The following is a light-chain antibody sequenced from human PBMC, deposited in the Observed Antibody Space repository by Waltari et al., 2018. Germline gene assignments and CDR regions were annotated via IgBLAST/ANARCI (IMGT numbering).Light chain of an antibody. V-gene: IGLV2-14*01. CDR2: EVI. CDR3: SSFTTRSTYA. CDR1: SSDVGAFDS. Sequence: QSALTQPASVSGSPGQSITISCTGTSSDVGAFDSVSWYQQHPGKAPQLIIYEVIRRPSGMSGRFSGSKSDNTASLTIFDLQPEDEADYYCSSFTTRSTYAFGAGTKVTVL. J-gene: IGLJ1*01.